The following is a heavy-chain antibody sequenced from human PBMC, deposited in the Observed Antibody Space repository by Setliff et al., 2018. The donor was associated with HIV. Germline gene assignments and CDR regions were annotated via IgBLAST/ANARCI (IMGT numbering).Heavy chain of an antibody. J-gene: IGHJ4*02. CDR2: IYTSGST. Sequence: SETLSLTCTVSGGSISSETFSWNWIRQPAGKGLEWIGRIYTSGSTDYNPSLKSRVTMSVDTSKNQFSLKLSSVTAADTAVYYCARNYGADSNYFDYWGQGTLVTVSS. V-gene: IGHV4-61*02. D-gene: IGHD4-17*01. CDR1: GGSISSETFS. CDR3: ARNYGADSNYFDY.